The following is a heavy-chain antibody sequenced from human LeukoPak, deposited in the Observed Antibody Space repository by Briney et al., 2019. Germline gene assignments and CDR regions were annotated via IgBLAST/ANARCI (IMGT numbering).Heavy chain of an antibody. CDR3: ARWLGYCTNGVCSPDAFDI. CDR1: GYIFTTYG. J-gene: IGHJ3*02. D-gene: IGHD2-8*01. CDR2: ISILYGET. Sequence: PGASVKVSCKASGYIFTTYGISWVRQAPGQGLEWMGWISILYGETKYAQKFQGRLTMTTDTSTNTAYMELRSLRPDDTAVYYCARWLGYCTNGVCSPDAFDIWGQGTMVTVSS. V-gene: IGHV1-18*01.